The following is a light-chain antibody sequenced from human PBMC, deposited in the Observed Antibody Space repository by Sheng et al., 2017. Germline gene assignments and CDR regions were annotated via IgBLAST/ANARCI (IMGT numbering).Light chain of an antibody. CDR3: QQYDNWPPAT. CDR1: QSVARD. Sequence: VMTQSPATLSVSPGESATLSCRASQSVARDFAWYQQKPGQAPRLLIYGASTRAADIPARFSGSGSGTDFTLTISSLQSEDFAVYYCQQYDNWPPATFGQGTKVEIK. J-gene: IGKJ1*01. CDR2: GAS. V-gene: IGKV3-15*01.